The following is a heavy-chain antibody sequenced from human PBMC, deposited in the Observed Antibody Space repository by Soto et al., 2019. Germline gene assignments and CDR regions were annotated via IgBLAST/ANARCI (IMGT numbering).Heavy chain of an antibody. CDR2: IVVGSGNT. CDR1: GFTFTSSA. Sequence: SVKVSCKASGFTFTSSAVQWVRQARGQRLKWIGWIVVGSGNTNYAQKFQERVTITRDMSTSTAYMELSSLRSEDTAVYYCAADPYYDFWSGYYAGNWFDPWGQGTLVTVSS. D-gene: IGHD3-3*01. V-gene: IGHV1-58*01. CDR3: AADPYYDFWSGYYAGNWFDP. J-gene: IGHJ5*02.